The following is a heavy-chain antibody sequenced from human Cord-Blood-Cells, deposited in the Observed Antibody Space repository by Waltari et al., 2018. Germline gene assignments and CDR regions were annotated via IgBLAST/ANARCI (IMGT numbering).Heavy chain of an antibody. V-gene: IGHV4-39*01. D-gene: IGHD3-9*01. CDR3: ARLRYFDWLFDY. Sequence: QLQLQESGPGLEKPSETLSFTCTVSGGSISSSSYYWGWIRQPPGKGLEWIGSIYYSGSTYYNPSLKSRVTISVDTSKNQFSLKLSSVTAADTAVYYCARLRYFDWLFDYWGQGTLVTVSS. J-gene: IGHJ4*02. CDR2: IYYSGST. CDR1: GGSISSSSYY.